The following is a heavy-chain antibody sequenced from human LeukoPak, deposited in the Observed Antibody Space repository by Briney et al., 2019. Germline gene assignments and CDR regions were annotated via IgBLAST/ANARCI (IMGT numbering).Heavy chain of an antibody. CDR2: IYHSGST. J-gene: IGHJ4*02. Sequence: SETLSLTCAVSGYSISSGYYWGWIRQPPGKGLEWIGSIYHSGSTYYNPSLKSRVTISVDTSKNQFSLKLSSVTAADTAVYYCARLIVGATRYFDYWGQGTLVAVSS. V-gene: IGHV4-38-2*01. CDR1: GYSISSGYY. CDR3: ARLIVGATRYFDY. D-gene: IGHD1-26*01.